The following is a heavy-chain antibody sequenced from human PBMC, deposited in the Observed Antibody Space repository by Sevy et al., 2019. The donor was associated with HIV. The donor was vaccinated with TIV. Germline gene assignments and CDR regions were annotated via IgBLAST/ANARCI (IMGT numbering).Heavy chain of an antibody. V-gene: IGHV3-33*01. CDR2: IRYDGGNK. J-gene: IGHJ4*02. CDR3: AREYSTEYYDSSGFEH. Sequence: GGSLRLSCAASGFTFRSYGMHWVRQAPGKGLEWVAVIRYDGGNKDYADSVKGRFTISRDNPKNTLYLQMNSLRAEDTAVYYCAREYSTEYYDSSGFEHWGQGTLVTVSS. CDR1: GFTFRSYG. D-gene: IGHD3-22*01.